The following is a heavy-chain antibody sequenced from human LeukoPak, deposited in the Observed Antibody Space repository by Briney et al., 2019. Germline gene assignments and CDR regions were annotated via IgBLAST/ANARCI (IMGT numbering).Heavy chain of an antibody. J-gene: IGHJ3*02. CDR1: GGTFSSYA. CDR2: IIPIFGTA. D-gene: IGHD3-16*02. CDR3: ARAGYVWGSYRSAPDAFDI. V-gene: IGHV1-69*13. Sequence: SVKVSCKASGGTFSSYAISWVRQAPGQGLEWMGGIIPIFGTANYAQKFQGRVTITAAESTSTAYMELSSLRSEDTAVYYCARAGYVWGSYRSAPDAFDIWGQGTMVTVSS.